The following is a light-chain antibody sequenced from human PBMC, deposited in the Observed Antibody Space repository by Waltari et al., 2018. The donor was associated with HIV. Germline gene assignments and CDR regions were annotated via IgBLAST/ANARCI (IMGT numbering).Light chain of an antibody. CDR3: QVWHYTVV. CDR2: NDI. J-gene: IGLJ2*01. V-gene: IGLV3-9*01. CDR1: NIGTKD. Sequence: SYELTQPFSVSVALGQTARIPCGGSNIGTKDVHWYQQTPGQAPLLLIFNDIHRPSGVPERFSGSKSRNLATLTISGAQAGDETAYYCQVWHYTVVFGGGTKVTV.